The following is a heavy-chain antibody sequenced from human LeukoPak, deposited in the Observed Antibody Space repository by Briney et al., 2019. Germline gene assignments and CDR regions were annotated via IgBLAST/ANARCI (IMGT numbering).Heavy chain of an antibody. CDR3: ARDDTGISAVGAY. D-gene: IGHD6-13*01. CDR2: FYTSGNT. V-gene: IGHV4-4*07. CDR1: GGSISSYY. Sequence: SETLSLTCTVSGGSISSYYCNWLRQLAGKGLEWIGRFYTSGNTNYNPSLRSRVTLSVDASKNTCSLKLSSVTAADTAVYYCARDDTGISAVGAYWGQGTLVIVSS. J-gene: IGHJ4*02.